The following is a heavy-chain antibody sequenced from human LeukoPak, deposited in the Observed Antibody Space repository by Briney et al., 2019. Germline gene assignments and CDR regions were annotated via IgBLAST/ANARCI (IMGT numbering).Heavy chain of an antibody. CDR2: IKQDGSEK. CDR3: AREFHIVVVVAATHDYYYCMDV. CDR1: GFTFSSYW. V-gene: IGHV3-7*01. J-gene: IGHJ6*02. Sequence: PGGSLRLSCAASGFTFSSYWMSWVRQAPGKGLEWVANIKQDGSEKYYVDSVKGRFTISRDNAKNSLYLQMNSLRAGDTAVYYCAREFHIVVVVAATHDYYYCMDVWGQGTTVTVSS. D-gene: IGHD2-15*01.